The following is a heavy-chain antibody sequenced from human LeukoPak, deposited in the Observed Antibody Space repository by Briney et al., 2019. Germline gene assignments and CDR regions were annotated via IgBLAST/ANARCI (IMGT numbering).Heavy chain of an antibody. CDR3: AKDSNGSGSGDFDC. CDR2: ISWNSGSI. D-gene: IGHD3-10*01. CDR1: GFTFDDYA. V-gene: IGHV3-9*01. J-gene: IGHJ4*02. Sequence: HPGRSLRLSCAASGFTFDDYAMHWVRQAPGKGLEWVSGISWNSGSIGYADSVKGRFTISRDNAKNSLYLQMNSLRAEDTALYYCAKDSNGSGSGDFDCWGQGTLVTVSS.